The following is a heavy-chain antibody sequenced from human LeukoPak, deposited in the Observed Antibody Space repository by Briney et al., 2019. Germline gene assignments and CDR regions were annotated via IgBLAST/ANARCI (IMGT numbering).Heavy chain of an antibody. CDR3: PTDFRTQLDGYSPPYHFDY. V-gene: IGHV3-21*01. Sequence: GGSLRLSCAASGFTFSSHSMSWVRQAPGKGLEWVSSIDSSSSHIYYADSMEGRFTISRDNAKNSLFLQMNSLRAEDTAVYYCPTDFRTQLDGYSPPYHFDYWGQGALVTVSS. J-gene: IGHJ4*02. CDR2: IDSSSSHI. CDR1: GFTFSSHS. D-gene: IGHD5-24*01.